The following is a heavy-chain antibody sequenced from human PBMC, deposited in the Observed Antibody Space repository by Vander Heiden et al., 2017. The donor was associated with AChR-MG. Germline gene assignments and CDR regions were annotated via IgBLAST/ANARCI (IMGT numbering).Heavy chain of an antibody. CDR1: GLSFSHYD. V-gene: IGHV3-30*18. Sequence: QLVESGGGVVEPGRSLRLSCAASGLSFSHYDMDGVRQAPGKGLEWVARISYHGREIDDADSVKGRFNVSRDNYKNTVYLQMTSLRPEDTAVYFGAKARSQRYDLDACDVWGQRTMVIVSS. CDR2: ISYHGREI. CDR3: AKARSQRYDLDACDV. J-gene: IGHJ3*01. D-gene: IGHD1-1*01.